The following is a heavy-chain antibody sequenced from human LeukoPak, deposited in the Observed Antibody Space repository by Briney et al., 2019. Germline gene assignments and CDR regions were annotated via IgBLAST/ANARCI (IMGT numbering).Heavy chain of an antibody. V-gene: IGHV1-2*02. CDR3: ARAGDLRRPRGPQPGHDAFDI. J-gene: IGHJ3*02. CDR2: INPNSGGT. CDR1: GYTFTGYY. D-gene: IGHD1-14*01. Sequence: ASVKVSCKASGYTFTGYYMSWVRQAPGQGLEWMWWINPNSGGTNFAQKLQCRVTMTRDTFISTAYMEVSRLTSDDTAVYYCARAGDLRRPRGPQPGHDAFDIWGQGTTVTVSS.